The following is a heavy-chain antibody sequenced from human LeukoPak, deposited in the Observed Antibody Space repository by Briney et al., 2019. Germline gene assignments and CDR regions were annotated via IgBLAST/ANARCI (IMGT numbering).Heavy chain of an antibody. CDR2: IYPGDSDT. D-gene: IGHD6-13*01. CDR3: VSPGYSSSWYGGY. J-gene: IGHJ4*02. CDR1: GYSFTSYW. Sequence: GESLKISCKGSGYSFTSYWIGWGRQMPGKGLEWMGIIYPGDSDTRYSPSFQGQVTISADKSISTAYLQWSSLKASDTAMYYCVSPGYSSSWYGGYWGQGTLVTVSS. V-gene: IGHV5-51*01.